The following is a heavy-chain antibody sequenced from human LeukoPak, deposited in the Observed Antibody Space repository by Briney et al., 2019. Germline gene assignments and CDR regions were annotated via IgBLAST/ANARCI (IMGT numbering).Heavy chain of an antibody. V-gene: IGHV3-48*03. J-gene: IGHJ6*02. D-gene: IGHD3-10*01. CDR3: ASWRGHLGGYGMDV. CDR2: ISSSGSTI. Sequence: GGSLRLSCAASGFTFSSYEMNWVRQAPGKGLEWVSYISSSGSTIYYAASVKGRFTISRDNAKNSLYLQMNSLRAEDTAVYYCASWRGHLGGYGMDVWGQGTTVTVSS. CDR1: GFTFSSYE.